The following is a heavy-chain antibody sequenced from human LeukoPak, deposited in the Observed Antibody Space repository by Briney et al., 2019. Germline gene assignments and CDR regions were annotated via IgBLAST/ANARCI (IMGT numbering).Heavy chain of an antibody. CDR1: GSSISSSSYY. V-gene: IGHV4-39*01. Sequence: PSETLSLTCTVSGSSISSSSYYWGWIRQPPGKGLEWIGSIYYSGSTYYNPSLKSRVTISVDTSKNQFSLKLSSVTAADTAVYYCARRRVIASLSNWFDPWGQGTLVTVSS. D-gene: IGHD6-13*01. J-gene: IGHJ5*02. CDR2: IYYSGST. CDR3: ARRRVIASLSNWFDP.